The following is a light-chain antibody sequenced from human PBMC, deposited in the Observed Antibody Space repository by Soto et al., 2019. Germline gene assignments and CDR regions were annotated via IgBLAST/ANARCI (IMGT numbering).Light chain of an antibody. CDR3: QTWSTDIRV. V-gene: IGLV4-69*01. CDR2: LNSDGSH. J-gene: IGLJ3*02. CDR1: SGHNSYA. Sequence: QTEVTQPPSASASLVASVKLTCTLSSGHNSYAIAWHQQQPEKGPRYLMKLNSDGSHSKGDGIPDRFSGSSSGAERYLTISSLQSEDEADYYCQTWSTDIRVFGGGTKLTVL.